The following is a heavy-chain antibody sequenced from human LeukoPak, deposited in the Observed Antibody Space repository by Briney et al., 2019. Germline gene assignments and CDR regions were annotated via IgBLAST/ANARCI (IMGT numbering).Heavy chain of an antibody. Sequence: PGGSLRLSCAASGFTFSSYSMNWVRQAPGKGLEWVSSISSSSYVYYADALKGRFTISRDNAKNSLYLQMNSLRAEDTAVYYCARDYSSSSLNNWGQGTLVTVSS. J-gene: IGHJ4*02. CDR2: ISSSSYV. D-gene: IGHD6-6*01. CDR3: ARDYSSSSLNN. V-gene: IGHV3-21*01. CDR1: GFTFSSYS.